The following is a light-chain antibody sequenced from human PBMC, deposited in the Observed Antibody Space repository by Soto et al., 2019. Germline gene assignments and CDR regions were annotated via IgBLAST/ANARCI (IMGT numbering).Light chain of an antibody. Sequence: QSALTQPRSVSGSPGQSVTISCTGTSSDVGSCNCVSWYQQHPGKAPRPIIYTVNKRPSGVPDRFSGSKSGNTASLTISGLQAEDEADYYCSSYAGSYTGVFGTGTKLTVL. V-gene: IGLV2-11*01. CDR1: SSDVGSCNC. CDR3: SSYAGSYTGV. J-gene: IGLJ1*01. CDR2: TVN.